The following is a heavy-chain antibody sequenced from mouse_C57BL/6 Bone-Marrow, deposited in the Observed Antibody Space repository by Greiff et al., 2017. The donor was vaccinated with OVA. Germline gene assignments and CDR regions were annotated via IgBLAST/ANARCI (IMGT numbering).Heavy chain of an antibody. D-gene: IGHD2-1*01. CDR3: ARRNYVYWYFDV. CDR1: GFTFSDYG. V-gene: IGHV5-17*01. Sequence: EVQLVESGGGLVKPGGSLKLSCAASGFTFSDYGMHWFRQAPEKGLEWVAYISSGSSTIYYADTEKGRFTISRDNAKNTLFLQMTSLRSEDTAMYYCARRNYVYWYFDVWGTGTTVTVSS. J-gene: IGHJ1*03. CDR2: ISSGSSTI.